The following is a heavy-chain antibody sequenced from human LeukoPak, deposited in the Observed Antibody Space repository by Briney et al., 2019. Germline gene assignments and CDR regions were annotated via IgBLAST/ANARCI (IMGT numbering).Heavy chain of an antibody. D-gene: IGHD3-3*01. Sequence: GGSLRLSCAASGFTVSSNYMSWVRQAPGKGLEWVSVIYSGGSTYYADSVKGRFTISRDNSKNTLYLQMNSLRAEDTAVYYCARHFGVVTKGVYYYYYGMDVWGQGTTVTVSS. V-gene: IGHV3-66*04. CDR1: GFTVSSNY. J-gene: IGHJ6*02. CDR2: IYSGGST. CDR3: ARHFGVVTKGVYYYYYGMDV.